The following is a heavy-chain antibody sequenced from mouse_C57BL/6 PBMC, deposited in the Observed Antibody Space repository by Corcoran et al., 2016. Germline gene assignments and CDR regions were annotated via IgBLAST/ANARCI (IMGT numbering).Heavy chain of an antibody. J-gene: IGHJ2*01. D-gene: IGHD1-1*01. Sequence: EVQLQQSGPELVKPGASVKISCKASGYTFTDYYMNWVKQSHGKSLKWIGDINPNNGGTSYNQKFKGKATLTVDKSSSTAYMELRSLTSEDSAVYYCAIPIYYYGSRDYWGQGTTLTVSS. CDR3: AIPIYYYGSRDY. CDR2: INPNNGGT. CDR1: GYTFTDYY. V-gene: IGHV1-26*01.